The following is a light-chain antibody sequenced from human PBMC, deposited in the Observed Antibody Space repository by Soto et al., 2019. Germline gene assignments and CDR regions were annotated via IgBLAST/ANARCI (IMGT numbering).Light chain of an antibody. CDR1: QSISSW. CDR2: KAS. Sequence: DIQMTQSPSTLAASVGDRVPITCRASQSISSWLAWYQQKPGKTPKLLIYKASSLESGVPSRFSGSGSGTEFTLTISSLQPDDFATYYCQQYNSYSWTVGQGTKVDSK. V-gene: IGKV1-5*03. CDR3: QQYNSYSWT. J-gene: IGKJ1*01.